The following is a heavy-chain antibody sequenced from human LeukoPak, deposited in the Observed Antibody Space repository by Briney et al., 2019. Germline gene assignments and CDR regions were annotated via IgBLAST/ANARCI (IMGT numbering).Heavy chain of an antibody. CDR2: ISAYNGNT. Sequence: GASVKVSCKASGYTFTSYGISWVRQAPGQGLEWMGWISAYNGNTDYAQKLQGRVTMTTDTSTSTAYMELRSLRSDDTAVYYCASINFNYGYYYGMDVWGQGTTVTVSS. CDR1: GYTFTSYG. V-gene: IGHV1-18*01. CDR3: ASINFNYGYYYGMDV. J-gene: IGHJ6*02. D-gene: IGHD4-11*01.